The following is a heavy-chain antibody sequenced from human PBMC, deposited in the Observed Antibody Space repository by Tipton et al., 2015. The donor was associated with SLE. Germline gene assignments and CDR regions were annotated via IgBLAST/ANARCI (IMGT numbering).Heavy chain of an antibody. CDR1: GFTFSSYA. J-gene: IGHJ4*02. Sequence: SLRLSCATSGFTFSSYALSWVRRAPGKGLECVSAISGGGGSTYYADFVKGRFSISIDKSKKTLFLQMNSLRVDDTATYYCAKFEKTTDFYLDSWGQGTLGSVSS. CDR3: AKFEKTTDFYLDS. CDR2: ISGGGGST. V-gene: IGHV3-23*01. D-gene: IGHD1/OR15-1a*01.